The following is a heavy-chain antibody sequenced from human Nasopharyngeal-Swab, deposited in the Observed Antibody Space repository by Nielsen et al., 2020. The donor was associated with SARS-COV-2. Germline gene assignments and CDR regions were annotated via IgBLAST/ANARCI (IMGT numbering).Heavy chain of an antibody. CDR2: ISGSGGST. V-gene: IGHV3-23*01. CDR3: AKSVWFDP. J-gene: IGHJ5*02. Sequence: VRQAPGKGLEWVSAISGSGGSTYYADSVKGRFTISRDNSKNTLYLQMNSLRAEDTAVYYCAKSVWFDPWGQGTLVTVSP.